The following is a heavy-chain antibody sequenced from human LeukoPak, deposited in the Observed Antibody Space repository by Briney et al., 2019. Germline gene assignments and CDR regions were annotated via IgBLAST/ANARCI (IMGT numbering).Heavy chain of an antibody. V-gene: IGHV4-59*01. CDR2: IYYSGST. D-gene: IGHD6-13*01. J-gene: IGHJ4*02. CDR3: ARGPGIAAAGPNTDY. Sequence: SETLSLTCTVSGGSISSYYWSWIRQPPGKGLEWIGYIYYSGSTNYNPSLKSRVTISVDTSKSQFSLKLSSVTAADTAVYYCARGPGIAAAGPNTDYWGQGTLVTVSS. CDR1: GGSISSYY.